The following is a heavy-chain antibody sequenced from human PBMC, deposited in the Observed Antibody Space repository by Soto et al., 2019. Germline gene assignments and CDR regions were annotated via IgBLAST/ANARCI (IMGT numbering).Heavy chain of an antibody. Sequence: SETLSLTCAVSGGSIRSSNWWMWVRQPPGKGLEWIGESYHSGSTNYNPSLKSRGTISVEKSKNQFSLKLSSVTAADTAVYFCATRRDGSGSLDQWGQGTLVTVSS. J-gene: IGHJ4*02. CDR3: ATRRDGSGSLDQ. V-gene: IGHV4-4*02. D-gene: IGHD3-10*01. CDR1: GGSIRSSNW. CDR2: SYHSGST.